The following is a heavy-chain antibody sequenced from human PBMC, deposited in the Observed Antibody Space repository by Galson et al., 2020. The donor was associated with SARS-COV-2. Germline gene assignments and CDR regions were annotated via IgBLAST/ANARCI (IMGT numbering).Heavy chain of an antibody. J-gene: IGHJ4*02. CDR1: GFTFVNNG. D-gene: IGHD6-6*01. CDR2: ISYDGDFE. CDR3: AKDTRSIADKGRFDY. Sequence: GESLKISCAASGFTFVNNGMHWVRQAPGKGLEWVALISYDGDFEFYADSVKGRFTISRDNSNNTLYLQMSSLRAEDTAVYYCAKDTRSIADKGRFDYWGLGTLVTVSS. V-gene: IGHV3-30*18.